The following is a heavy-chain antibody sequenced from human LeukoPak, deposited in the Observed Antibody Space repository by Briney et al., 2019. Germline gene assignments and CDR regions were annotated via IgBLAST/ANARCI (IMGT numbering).Heavy chain of an antibody. CDR1: GFTFGDYA. V-gene: IGHV3-49*04. D-gene: IGHD3-3*01. Sequence: GGSLRLSCTASGFTFGDYAMSCVRQAPGKGLEWVGFIRSKVYGGTTEYAASVKVRFTISRDDSKSIAYLQMTSLKTEDAGVYYCTRFTIVGVVDAFDIWGRGTMVTVSS. CDR3: TRFTIVGVVDAFDI. CDR2: IRSKVYGGTT. J-gene: IGHJ3*02.